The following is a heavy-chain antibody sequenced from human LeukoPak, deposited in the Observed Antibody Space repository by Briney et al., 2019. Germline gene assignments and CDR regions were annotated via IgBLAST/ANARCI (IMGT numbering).Heavy chain of an antibody. Sequence: ASVKVSCKASGYTFTSYGISWVRQAPGQGLEWMGGIIPIFGTANYAQKFQGRVTITADESTSTAYMELSSLRSEDTAVYYCARIYLGESLDYWGQGTLVTVSS. J-gene: IGHJ4*02. CDR2: IIPIFGTA. D-gene: IGHD3-10*01. V-gene: IGHV1-69*13. CDR3: ARIYLGESLDY. CDR1: GYTFTSYG.